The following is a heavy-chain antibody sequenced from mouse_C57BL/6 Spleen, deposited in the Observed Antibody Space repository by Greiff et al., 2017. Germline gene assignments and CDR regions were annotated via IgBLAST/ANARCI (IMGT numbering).Heavy chain of an antibody. J-gene: IGHJ2*01. V-gene: IGHV1-4*01. D-gene: IGHD2-3*01. CDR1: GYTFTSYT. CDR2: INPSSGYT. CDR3: ARGIYDGYAPFDY. Sequence: VKLQESGAELARPGASVKMSCKASGYTFTSYTMHWVKQRPGQGLEWIGYINPSSGYTKYNQKFKDKATLTADKSSSTAYMQLSSLTSEDSAVYYCARGIYDGYAPFDYWGQGTTLTVSS.